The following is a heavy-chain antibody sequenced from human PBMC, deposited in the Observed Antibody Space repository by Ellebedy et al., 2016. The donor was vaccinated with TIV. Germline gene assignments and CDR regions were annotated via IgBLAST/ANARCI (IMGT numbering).Heavy chain of an antibody. Sequence: GGSLRLSCTASGFTFGDYAMSWVRQAPGKGLEWVGFIRSKAYGGTTEYAASVKGRFTISRDDSKSIAYLQMNSLKTEDTAVYYCTRDLVVVVPAAITYYYYYGMDVWGQGTTVAVSS. CDR3: TRDLVVVVPAAITYYYYYGMDV. V-gene: IGHV3-49*04. CDR2: IRSKAYGGTT. J-gene: IGHJ6*02. CDR1: GFTFGDYA. D-gene: IGHD2-2*01.